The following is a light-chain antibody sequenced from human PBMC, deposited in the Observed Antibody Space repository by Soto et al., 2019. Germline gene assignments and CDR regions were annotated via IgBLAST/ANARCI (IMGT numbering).Light chain of an antibody. CDR2: AAT. CDR1: QGIDNH. V-gene: IGKV1-27*01. CDR3: QTCKVAPFT. Sequence: DIQMTQSPSSLSASLRDRVTITCRARQGIDNHLDWYQQKPGQAPKLLIYAATTLHSGVPSRFTGSGSGTDFTLPISSLQPEDAATYYCQTCKVAPFTFGGGTKVEI. J-gene: IGKJ4*01.